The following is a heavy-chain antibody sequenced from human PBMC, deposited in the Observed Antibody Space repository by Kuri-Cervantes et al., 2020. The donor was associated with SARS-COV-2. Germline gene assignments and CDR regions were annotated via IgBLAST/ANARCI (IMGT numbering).Heavy chain of an antibody. Sequence: GESLKISCAASGFTFTSYAMTWVRQAPGKGLEWVSGISGSGGSTYYADSVKGRFTISRDNSKNTLYLQMNSLRAEDTAVYYCAKKGVGSSTSTVYYYYYMDVWGKGTTVTVSS. J-gene: IGHJ6*03. CDR3: AKKGVGSSTSTVYYYYYMDV. V-gene: IGHV3-23*01. CDR1: GFTFTSYA. D-gene: IGHD2-2*01. CDR2: ISGSGGST.